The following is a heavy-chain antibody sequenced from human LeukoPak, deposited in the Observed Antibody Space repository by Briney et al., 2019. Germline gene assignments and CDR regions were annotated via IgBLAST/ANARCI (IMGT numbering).Heavy chain of an antibody. Sequence: ASVKVSCKASGGTFSSYAISWVRQAPGQGLEGMGWISAYNGNTNYAQKLQGRVTMTTDTSTSTAYMQPRSLRSDHPSVYYFSRVPLITMIVGVITGGGDYFDYWAREPWSPSPQ. CDR3: SRVPLITMIVGVITGGGDYFDY. CDR1: GGTFSSYA. V-gene: IGHV1-18*01. D-gene: IGHD3-22*01. J-gene: IGHJ4*02. CDR2: ISAYNGNT.